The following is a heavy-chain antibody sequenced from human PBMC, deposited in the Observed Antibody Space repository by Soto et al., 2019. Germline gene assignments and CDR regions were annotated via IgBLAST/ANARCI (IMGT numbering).Heavy chain of an antibody. CDR3: AKAGYCVSTSCYFPFDY. V-gene: IGHV3-23*01. CDR1: GFTVSSTHA. CDR2: ISGSGGST. J-gene: IGHJ4*02. Sequence: TGGSLRLSCAASGFTVSSTHAMTWVRQAPGKGLEWVSSISGSGGSTYYADSVKGRFTISRDNSKNTLYLQMNSLRAEDAAVYSCAKAGYCVSTSCYFPFDYWGQGTLVTVSS. D-gene: IGHD2-2*01.